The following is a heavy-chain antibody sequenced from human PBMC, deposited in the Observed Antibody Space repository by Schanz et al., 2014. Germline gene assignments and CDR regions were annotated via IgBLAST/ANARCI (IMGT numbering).Heavy chain of an antibody. J-gene: IGHJ5*01. V-gene: IGHV3-23*01. Sequence: DVHLLESGGGLVQPGGSLRLSCAASEFTFSTDAMSWVRQAPGKGLEWVSGFDAHDGRAYYADSAKGRFTISRDNSKNTLYLQMNSLRPEDTAVYYCAKQHIVRGVIYLNWFDSWGQGTLVTVSS. CDR3: AKQHIVRGVIYLNWFDS. CDR2: FDAHDGRA. CDR1: EFTFSTDA. D-gene: IGHD3-10*01.